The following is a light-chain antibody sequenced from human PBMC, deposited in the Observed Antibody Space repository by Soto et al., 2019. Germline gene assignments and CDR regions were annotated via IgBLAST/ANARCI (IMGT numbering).Light chain of an antibody. V-gene: IGKV1-9*01. CDR2: GAS. J-gene: IGKJ3*01. CDR3: QQLNSYSIVT. Sequence: DIQLTQSPSFLSASVGDRVTITCRASQDIGSYLAWYQQKPGKAPNLLIFGASSLQSGVPSRFSGSGSGTEFTLTISSLQPEDFATYYCQQLNSYSIVTFGPGNKVDIK. CDR1: QDIGSY.